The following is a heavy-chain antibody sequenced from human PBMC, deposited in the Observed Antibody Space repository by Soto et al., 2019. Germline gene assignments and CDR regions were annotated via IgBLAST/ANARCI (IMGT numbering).Heavy chain of an antibody. J-gene: IGHJ3*02. V-gene: IGHV1-69*13. CDR3: ARDRRPYDPDAFDI. CDR2: IIPIFGTA. Sequence: SVKVSCKASGGTFSSYAISWVRQAPGQGLEWMGGIIPIFGTANYAQKFQGRVTITADESTSTAYMELSSLRSEDTAVYYCARDRRPYDPDAFDIWGQGTMVTVS. CDR1: GGTFSSYA. D-gene: IGHD3-22*01.